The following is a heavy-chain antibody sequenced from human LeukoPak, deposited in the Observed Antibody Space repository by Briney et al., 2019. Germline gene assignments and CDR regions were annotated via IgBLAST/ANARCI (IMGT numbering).Heavy chain of an antibody. D-gene: IGHD3-3*01. CDR3: ARRVIWSGSKRENWFDP. J-gene: IGHJ5*02. V-gene: IGHV4-30-2*01. CDR2: IYHSGST. Sequence: PSETLSLTCTVSGGSISSGGYYWSWIRQPPGKGLEWIGYIYHSGSTYYNPSLKSRVTISVDRSKNQFSLKLSSVTAADTAVYYCARRVIWSGSKRENWFDPWGQGTLVTVSS. CDR1: GGSISSGGYY.